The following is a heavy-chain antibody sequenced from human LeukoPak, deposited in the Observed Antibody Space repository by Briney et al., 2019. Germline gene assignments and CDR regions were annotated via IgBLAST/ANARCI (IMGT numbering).Heavy chain of an antibody. J-gene: IGHJ4*02. Sequence: ASVKVSCKASGGTFSSYAISWVRQAPGQGLEWMGRIIPIFGIANYAQKFQGRVTITADKSTSTAYMELSSLRSEDTAVYYCARDSGYDSSGYYPFDYWGQGTLVTVSS. V-gene: IGHV1-69*04. D-gene: IGHD3-22*01. CDR3: ARDSGYDSSGYYPFDY. CDR1: GGTFSSYA. CDR2: IIPIFGIA.